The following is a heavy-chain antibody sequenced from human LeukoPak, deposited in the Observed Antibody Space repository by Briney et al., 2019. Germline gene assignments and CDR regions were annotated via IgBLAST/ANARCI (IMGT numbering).Heavy chain of an antibody. CDR2: IRSDGSDK. Sequence: GGSLRLSCAASGFIFSTYGMHWVRQAPGKGLEWVAFIRSDGSDKSYAGSVMGRFTISRDNSKNTLYLQMNTLTAEDTAVYYCGKHASSSDYWGQGTLVTVSS. CDR1: GFIFSTYG. D-gene: IGHD2-2*01. CDR3: GKHASSSDY. V-gene: IGHV3-30*02. J-gene: IGHJ4*02.